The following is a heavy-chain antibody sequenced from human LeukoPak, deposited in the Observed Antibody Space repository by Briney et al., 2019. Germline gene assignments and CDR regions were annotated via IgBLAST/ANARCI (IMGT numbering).Heavy chain of an antibody. CDR2: IYYSGST. D-gene: IGHD6-13*01. J-gene: IGHJ4*02. CDR3: ARAPIAEAGTGYDY. CDR1: GGSISSYY. V-gene: IGHV4-59*01. Sequence: SETLSLTCTVSGGSISSYYWSWIRQPPGKGLEWIGYIYYSGSTNYNPSLKCRATISVDTSKNQFSLKLSSVTAADSAVYYCARAPIAEAGTGYDYWGQGTLVTVSS.